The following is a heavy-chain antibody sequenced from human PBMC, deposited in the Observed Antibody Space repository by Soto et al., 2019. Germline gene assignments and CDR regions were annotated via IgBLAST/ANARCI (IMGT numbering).Heavy chain of an antibody. CDR3: ARESKNWNYGSDWFDP. CDR2: INAGNGNT. Sequence: ASVKVSCKASGYTFTSYAMHWVRQAPGQRLEWMGWINAGNGNTKYSQKFQGRVTITRDTSASTAYMELSSLRSEDTAVYYCARESKNWNYGSDWFDPWGQGTLVTVSS. CDR1: GYTFTSYA. D-gene: IGHD1-7*01. V-gene: IGHV1-3*01. J-gene: IGHJ5*02.